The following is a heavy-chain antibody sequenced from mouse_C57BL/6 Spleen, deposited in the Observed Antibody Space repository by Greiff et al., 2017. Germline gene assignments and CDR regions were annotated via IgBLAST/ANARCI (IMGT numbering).Heavy chain of an antibody. CDR2: INPYNGGT. Sequence: EVQLQQPGPVLVKPGASVKMSCKASGYTFTDYYMNWVKQSHGKSLEWIGVINPYNGGTSYNQKFKGKATLTVDKSSSTAYMELNSLTSEDSAGYCCARGYDGYDWGQGTTLTVSS. D-gene: IGHD2-3*01. J-gene: IGHJ2*01. V-gene: IGHV1-19*01. CDR3: ARGYDGYD. CDR1: GYTFTDYY.